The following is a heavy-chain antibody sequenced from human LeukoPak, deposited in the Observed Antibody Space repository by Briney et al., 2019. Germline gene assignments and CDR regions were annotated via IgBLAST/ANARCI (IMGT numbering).Heavy chain of an antibody. D-gene: IGHD5-18*01. V-gene: IGHV4-59*11. CDR1: GGSISSHY. J-gene: IGHJ4*02. CDR2: IYYNGST. CDR3: AREYSYGYYYFDY. Sequence: PSETLSLTCTVSGGSISSHYWSWIRQPPGKGLEWIGYIYYNGSTNYNPSLKSRVAISVDTSKNQFSLKLSSVTAADTAVYYCAREYSYGYYYFDYWGQGTLVTVSS.